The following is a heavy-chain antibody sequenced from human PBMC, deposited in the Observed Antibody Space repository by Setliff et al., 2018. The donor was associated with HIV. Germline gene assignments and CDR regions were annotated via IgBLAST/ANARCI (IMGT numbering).Heavy chain of an antibody. V-gene: IGHV3-7*03. CDR3: VRGKNWLDP. J-gene: IGHJ5*02. CDR1: GFTFSNYW. CDR2: INQDGSEQ. Sequence: GESLKISCAASGFTFSNYWMTWVRQAPGKGLEWVANINQDGSEQNFVDSVTGRFTISRDNAKNSLYVQMNSLRVDDTAVYYCVRGKNWLDPWGQGTLVTVSS.